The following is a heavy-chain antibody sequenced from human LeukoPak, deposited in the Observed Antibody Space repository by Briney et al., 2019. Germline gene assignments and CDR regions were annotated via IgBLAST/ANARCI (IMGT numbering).Heavy chain of an antibody. D-gene: IGHD2-15*01. CDR3: ASGYCSGGSCYYYYYMDV. J-gene: IGHJ6*03. CDR2: IYHSGST. CDR1: GYSISSGYY. V-gene: IGHV4-38-2*02. Sequence: PSETLSPTCTVSGYSISSGYYWGWIRQPPGKGLEWIGGIYHSGSTYYNPSLKSRVTISVDTSKNQSSLKLSSVTAADTAVYYCASGYCSGGSCYYYYYMDVWGKGTTVTVSS.